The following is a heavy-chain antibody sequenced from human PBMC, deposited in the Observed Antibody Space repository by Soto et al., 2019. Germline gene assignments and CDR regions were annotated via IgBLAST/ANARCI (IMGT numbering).Heavy chain of an antibody. Sequence: SETLSLTCTVSGDSVSSDSYYWTWIRQPPGKGLEWIGYIYSSGSTNYNPSLKSRVTISLDTSSNQFSLELTSVTAADTAIYYCARDIRGYSRAFDYWGQGTLVTVSS. J-gene: IGHJ4*02. V-gene: IGHV4-61*01. CDR3: ARDIRGYSRAFDY. CDR2: IYSSGST. CDR1: GDSVSSDSYY. D-gene: IGHD5-18*01.